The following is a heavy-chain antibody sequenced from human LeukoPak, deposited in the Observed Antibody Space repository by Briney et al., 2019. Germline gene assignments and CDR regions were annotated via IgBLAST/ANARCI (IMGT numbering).Heavy chain of an antibody. J-gene: IGHJ5*02. CDR1: GFTFSGYG. Sequence: QPGRSLRLSCAASGFTFSGYGMHWVRQAPGKGLEWVTGIAFDGSRKHYADSVKGRFAISRDNSRNTMDLQMNSLRVEDTAVYHCTRYDSSRFDPWGQGTLVIVSS. V-gene: IGHV3-30*03. CDR3: TRYDSSRFDP. D-gene: IGHD3-3*01. CDR2: IAFDGSRK.